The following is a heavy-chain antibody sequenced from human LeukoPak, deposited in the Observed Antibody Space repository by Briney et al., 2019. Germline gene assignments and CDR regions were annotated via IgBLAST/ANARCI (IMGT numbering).Heavy chain of an antibody. D-gene: IGHD3-16*01. CDR2: IKFDGTLA. J-gene: IGHJ2*01. CDR3: VTGHYDSRMYFDL. V-gene: IGHV3-74*01. CDR1: GFTFSTYW. Sequence: RGGSVTLSCTASGFTFSTYWIHWVRQAPGKGLVWVSQIKFDGTLASYADSVKGRFTISRDNANNTLYLQMNSLGTEDTAVYYCVTGHYDSRMYFDLWGRGTLVTVSS.